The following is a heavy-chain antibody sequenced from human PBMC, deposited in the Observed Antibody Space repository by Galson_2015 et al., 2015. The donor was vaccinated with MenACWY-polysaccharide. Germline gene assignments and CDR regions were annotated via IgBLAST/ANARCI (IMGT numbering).Heavy chain of an antibody. V-gene: IGHV3-15*01. CDR1: GFTFSDAW. CDR2: ISRKTDGGTA. Sequence: SLRLSCAASGFTFSDAWMSWVRQAPGKGLEWVGRISRKTDGGTADYAAPVKGRFTISREYSKNTMYLQMNSLKTEDTAEYYCTRNSNGCSDDWGQGTPVNVSS. J-gene: IGHJ4*02. D-gene: IGHD5-18*01. CDR3: TRNSNGCSDD.